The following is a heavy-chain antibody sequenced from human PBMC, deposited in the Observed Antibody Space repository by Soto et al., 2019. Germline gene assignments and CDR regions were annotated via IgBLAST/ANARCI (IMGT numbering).Heavy chain of an antibody. V-gene: IGHV3-33*01. D-gene: IGHD4-17*01. CDR2: IWYDGSNK. CDR3: ARTTEVYYYGMDV. Sequence: PGGSLRLSCAASGFTFSSYGMHWVRQAPGKGLEWVAVIWYDGSNKYYADSVKGRFTISRDNSKNTLYLQMNSLRAEDTAVYYCARTTEVYYYGMDVWGQGTTVTVSS. J-gene: IGHJ6*02. CDR1: GFTFSSYG.